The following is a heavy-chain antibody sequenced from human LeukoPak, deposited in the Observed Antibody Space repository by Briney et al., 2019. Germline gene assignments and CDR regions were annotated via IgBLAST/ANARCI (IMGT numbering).Heavy chain of an antibody. CDR3: AKSPEQWLGPLDY. J-gene: IGHJ4*02. V-gene: IGHV3-23*01. CDR1: GFTLRSYA. D-gene: IGHD6-19*01. Sequence: GASLRLFCAASGFTLRSYAMSWVRQAPGKGLGWVSAISGSGGSTYYADSVKGRFTISRDNSKNTLYLQMNSLRAEDTAVYYCAKSPEQWLGPLDYWGQGTLVTVSS. CDR2: ISGSGGST.